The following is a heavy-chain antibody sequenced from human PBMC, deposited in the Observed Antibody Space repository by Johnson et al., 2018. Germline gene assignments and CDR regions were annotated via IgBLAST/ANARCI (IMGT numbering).Heavy chain of an antibody. D-gene: IGHD1-26*01. J-gene: IGHJ6*02. CDR3: AKTDGRQLVGTSFNYYYYGMDV. Sequence: EVQLVETGGGVVQPGRSLRLSCAASGFPFSSYAMSWVRQAPGKGLEWVSVCSDSGGSTYYADSVKGRFTISRDNSKNTLDLQRNSLRAEDTAVYYCAKTDGRQLVGTSFNYYYYGMDVWGQGTTVTVSS. V-gene: IGHV3-23*04. CDR1: GFPFSSYA. CDR2: CSDSGGST.